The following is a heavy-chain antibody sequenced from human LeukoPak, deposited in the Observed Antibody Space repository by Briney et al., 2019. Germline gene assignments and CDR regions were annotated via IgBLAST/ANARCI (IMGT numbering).Heavy chain of an antibody. J-gene: IGHJ4*02. D-gene: IGHD5-18*01. CDR2: INHSGST. Sequence: PSETLSLTCAVYGGSFSGYYWSWIRQPPGKGLEWIGEINHSGSTNYDPPPKSRVTISVDTSKNQFSLKLSSVTAADTAVYYCARARRARGYSYGYGAEPDYWGQGTLVTVSS. CDR3: ARARRARGYSYGYGAEPDY. V-gene: IGHV4-34*01. CDR1: GGSFSGYY.